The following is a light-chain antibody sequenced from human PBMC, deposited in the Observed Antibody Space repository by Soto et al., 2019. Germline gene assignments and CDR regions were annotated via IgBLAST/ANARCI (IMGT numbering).Light chain of an antibody. CDR2: DAS. J-gene: IGKJ5*01. Sequence: EIVLTQSPATLSLSPGERATLSCRASQSVSSYLAWYQQKPGQAPRLLIYDASNRATGIPARFSGSGSGTEFTLTISSLQSEDFAVYYCQQYNKWPPITFGQGTQLEI. V-gene: IGKV3-11*01. CDR3: QQYNKWPPIT. CDR1: QSVSSY.